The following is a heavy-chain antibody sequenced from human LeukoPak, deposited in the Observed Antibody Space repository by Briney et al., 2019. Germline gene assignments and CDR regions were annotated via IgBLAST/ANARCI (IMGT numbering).Heavy chain of an antibody. J-gene: IGHJ5*02. D-gene: IGHD3-3*01. Sequence: GSLRLSCAASGFTFSSYAMSWVRQAPGKGLEWVSAISGSGGSTYYADSVKGRFTISRDNSKNTLYLQMNSLRAEDTAVYYCAKVVNDFWSGYSGGNDGYNWFDPWGQGTLVTVSS. V-gene: IGHV3-23*01. CDR1: GFTFSSYA. CDR3: AKVVNDFWSGYSGGNDGYNWFDP. CDR2: ISGSGGST.